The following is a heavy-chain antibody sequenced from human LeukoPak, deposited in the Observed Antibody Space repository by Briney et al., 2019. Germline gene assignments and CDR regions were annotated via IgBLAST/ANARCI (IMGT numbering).Heavy chain of an antibody. J-gene: IGHJ4*02. CDR3: ARDSPYSSSFGY. Sequence: GGSLRLSCAAPGFTFSSYWMSWVRQAPGKGLEWVAHIKQDGSEKYYVDSVKGRFTISRDNSKNTLYLQMNSLRAEDTAVYYCARDSPYSSSFGYWGQGTLVTVSS. V-gene: IGHV3-7*01. CDR2: IKQDGSEK. D-gene: IGHD6-13*01. CDR1: GFTFSSYW.